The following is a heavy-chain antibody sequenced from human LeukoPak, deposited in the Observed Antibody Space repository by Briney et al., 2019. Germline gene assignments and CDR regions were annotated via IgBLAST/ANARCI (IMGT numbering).Heavy chain of an antibody. CDR3: TTAGGRGYYDSSGENPDY. V-gene: IGHV3-15*01. Sequence: GGSLRLSCAASGFTFSSYSMNWVRQAPGKGLEWVSRIKSKTDGGTTDYAAPVKGRFTISRDDSKNTLYLQMNSLKTEDTAVYYCTTAGGRGYYDSSGENPDYWGQGTLVTVSS. D-gene: IGHD3-22*01. J-gene: IGHJ4*02. CDR2: IKSKTDGGTT. CDR1: GFTFSSYS.